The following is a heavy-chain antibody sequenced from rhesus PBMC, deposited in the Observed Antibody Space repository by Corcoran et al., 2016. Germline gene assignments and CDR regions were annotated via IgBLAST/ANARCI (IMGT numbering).Heavy chain of an antibody. J-gene: IGHJ5-1*01. CDR1: GASISSPY. V-gene: IGHV4S6*01. CDR3: ARDESNRFDV. Sequence: QVQLQESGPGLVKPSETLPPTCAVSGASISSPYWSGIRQPPGKGLEWIGYISGCSGSTQYNPSLKGRVTISRDTSKNQISLKLTSVTAADTAVYYCARDESNRFDVWGAGVLVTVSS. CDR2: ISGCSGST.